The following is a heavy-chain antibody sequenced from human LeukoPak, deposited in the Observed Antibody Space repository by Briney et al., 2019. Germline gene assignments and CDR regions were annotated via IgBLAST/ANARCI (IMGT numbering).Heavy chain of an antibody. D-gene: IGHD1-26*01. Sequence: QSGGSLRLSCAASGFTFSSHPMSWVRLAPGKGLEWVSSIRGSGDSTYYADSVKGRFTISRDNTKNTLYLQMGSLRAEDMAVYYCASLEIARIVGVADAFDIWGQGTMVTVSS. CDR3: ASLEIARIVGVADAFDI. CDR2: IRGSGDST. CDR1: GFTFSSHP. J-gene: IGHJ3*02. V-gene: IGHV3-23*01.